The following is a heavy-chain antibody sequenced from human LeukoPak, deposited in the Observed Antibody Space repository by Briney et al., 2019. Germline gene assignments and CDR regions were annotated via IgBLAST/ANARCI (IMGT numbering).Heavy chain of an antibody. V-gene: IGHV4-34*01. CDR2: INHSGST. CDR1: GGSFSGYY. D-gene: IGHD5-18*01. CDR3: ARGPAMAIDY. J-gene: IGHJ4*02. Sequence: SETLSLTCAVYGGSFSGYYWSWIHQPPGKGLEWIGEINHSGSTNYNPSLKSRVTISVDTSKNQFSLKLSSVTAADTAVYYCARGPAMAIDYWGQGTLVTVSS.